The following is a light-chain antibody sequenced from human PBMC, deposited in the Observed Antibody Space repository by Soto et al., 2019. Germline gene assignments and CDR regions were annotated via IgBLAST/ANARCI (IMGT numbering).Light chain of an antibody. J-gene: IGKJ1*01. CDR1: QGIGNY. CDR3: QKYNSAPTWK. CDR2: SAS. Sequence: DIQMTQSPSSLSASVGDRVTITCRASQGIGNYLAWYQKKPGKAPKLLIYSASTLQSGVPSRFSGSGSGTDFTLTISSLQPEDVATYYCQKYNSAPTWKFGQGTKVYI. V-gene: IGKV1-27*01.